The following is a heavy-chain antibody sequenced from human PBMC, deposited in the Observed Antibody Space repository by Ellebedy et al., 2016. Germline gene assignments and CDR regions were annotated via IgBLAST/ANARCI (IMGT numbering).Heavy chain of an antibody. J-gene: IGHJ3*02. V-gene: IGHV3-23*01. Sequence: GESLKISXEASGFTFSNYVMTWVRQAPGKGLAWVSAISGRGAITHYADSVKGRFTISRDTAKSTHYLLMNSLRAEDTAVYYCAKSRHSAAYCGGACYYDDAFDMWGQGTMVTVSS. CDR1: GFTFSNYV. D-gene: IGHD2-21*02. CDR2: ISGRGAIT. CDR3: AKSRHSAAYCGGACYYDDAFDM.